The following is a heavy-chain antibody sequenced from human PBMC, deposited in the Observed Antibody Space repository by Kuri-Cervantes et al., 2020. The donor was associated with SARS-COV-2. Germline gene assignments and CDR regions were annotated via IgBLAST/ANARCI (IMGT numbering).Heavy chain of an antibody. D-gene: IGHD1-7*01. CDR1: GDTFSTYD. V-gene: IGHV1-8*03. CDR2: MNPDSGNT. J-gene: IGHJ4*02. Sequence: ASVKVSCKAFGDTFSTYDINWVRQATGQGREWMGWMNPDSGNTGYAQKFQGRVTFTRDTSTSTAYMELSSLRPEDTAVYYCAREGGRYNWNFRVFGWGQGTVVTVSS. CDR3: AREGGRYNWNFRVFG.